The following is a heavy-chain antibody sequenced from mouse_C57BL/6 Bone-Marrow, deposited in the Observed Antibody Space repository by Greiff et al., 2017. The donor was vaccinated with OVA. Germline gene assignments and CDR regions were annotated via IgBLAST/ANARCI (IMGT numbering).Heavy chain of an antibody. CDR3: ARYYYGSSYWYFDV. CDR2: ISYSGST. D-gene: IGHD1-1*01. J-gene: IGHJ1*03. V-gene: IGHV3-8*01. Sequence: DVKLQESGPGLAKPSQTLSLTCSVTGYSITSDYWNWIRKFPGNKLEYMGYISYSGSTYYTPSLKSRISITRDTSKNQYYLQLNSVTTEDTATYYCARYYYGSSYWYFDVGGTGTTVTVSS. CDR1: GYSITSDY.